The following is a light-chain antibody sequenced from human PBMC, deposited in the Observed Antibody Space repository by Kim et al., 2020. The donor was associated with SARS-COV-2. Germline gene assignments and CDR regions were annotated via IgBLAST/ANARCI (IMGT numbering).Light chain of an antibody. V-gene: IGLV2-14*03. Sequence: GQSNTISCTGTSSDVGGYNYVSWYQQHPGKAPKLMIYDVSNRPTGVSNRFSGSKSGNTASLTISGLQAEDEADYNCSSYTSSSTRVFGGGTQLTV. CDR2: DVS. CDR3: SSYTSSSTRV. J-gene: IGLJ2*01. CDR1: SSDVGGYNY.